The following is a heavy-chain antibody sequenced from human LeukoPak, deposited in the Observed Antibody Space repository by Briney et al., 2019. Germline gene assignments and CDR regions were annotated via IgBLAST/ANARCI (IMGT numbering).Heavy chain of an antibody. V-gene: IGHV4-59*08. Sequence: SETLSLTCTVSGGSISTYYWSWIRQPPGKGLEWIGYVYYTGSTNYNPSLKSRVTISVDTSKKQVSLKLSSVTAADTAVYYCARPSSGSYSYAFDIWGQGTMVTVSS. D-gene: IGHD3-10*01. J-gene: IGHJ3*02. CDR1: GGSISTYY. CDR2: VYYTGST. CDR3: ARPSSGSYSYAFDI.